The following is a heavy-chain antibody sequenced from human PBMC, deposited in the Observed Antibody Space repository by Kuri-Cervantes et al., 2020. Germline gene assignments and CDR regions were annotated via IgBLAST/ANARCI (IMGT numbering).Heavy chain of an antibody. CDR1: GFNFSRYG. CDR3: ARENRPKRSFDY. CDR2: ISRSRNYI. J-gene: IGHJ4*02. V-gene: IGHV3-21*01. Sequence: GESLKISCAASGFNFSRYGMHWVRQAPGKGLEWVSSISRSRNYIYYADSVKGRFTISRDNAKNTLYLQMNSLRAEDTAVYYCARENRPKRSFDYWGQGTLVTVSS.